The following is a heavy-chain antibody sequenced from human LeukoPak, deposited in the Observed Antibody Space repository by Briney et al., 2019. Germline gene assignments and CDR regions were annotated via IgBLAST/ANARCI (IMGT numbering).Heavy chain of an antibody. Sequence: GGSLRLSCAASGFTFSSYWMHWVRQAPGKGLVWVSRINSDGSSTSYADSVKGRFTISRDNSKNTLYLQMNSLRAEDTAVYYCAKDVFGSNYYGSGSYIRDYWGQGTLVTVSS. D-gene: IGHD3-10*01. CDR2: INSDGSST. CDR3: AKDVFGSNYYGSGSYIRDY. J-gene: IGHJ4*02. V-gene: IGHV3-74*01. CDR1: GFTFSSYW.